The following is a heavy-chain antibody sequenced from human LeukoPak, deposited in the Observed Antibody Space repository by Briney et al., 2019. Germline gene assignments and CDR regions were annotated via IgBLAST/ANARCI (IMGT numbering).Heavy chain of an antibody. CDR1: GFTFSSFA. V-gene: IGHV3-30-3*01. Sequence: PGGSLRLSCAASGFTFSSFAMHWVRQAPGKGLEWVAVISYDGSNKYYADSVKGRFTISRDNSKNTLYLQMNSLSAEDTAVYYCARARGYSGYDVFDYWGQGTLVTVSS. CDR3: ARARGYSGYDVFDY. D-gene: IGHD5-12*01. CDR2: ISYDGSNK. J-gene: IGHJ4*02.